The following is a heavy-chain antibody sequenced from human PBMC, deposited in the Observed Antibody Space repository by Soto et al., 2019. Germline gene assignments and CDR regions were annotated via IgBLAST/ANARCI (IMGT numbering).Heavy chain of an antibody. CDR1: GGTFSTFG. Sequence: SVKVSCKASGGTFSTFGISWVRQAPGQGLEWMGGIIPFFGTARYSQKFEDRITITADESTNTVYMDLRSLTSEDTAIYYCAKSAPMDAGDKYYYDFWGQGALVTVS. D-gene: IGHD4-17*01. V-gene: IGHV1-69*13. CDR3: AKSAPMDAGDKYYYDF. J-gene: IGHJ4*02. CDR2: IIPFFGTA.